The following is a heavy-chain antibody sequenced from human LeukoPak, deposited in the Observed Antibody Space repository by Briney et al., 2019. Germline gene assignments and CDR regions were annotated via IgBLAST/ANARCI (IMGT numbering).Heavy chain of an antibody. CDR3: ARVDTVMAYYFDL. V-gene: IGHV3-53*04. D-gene: IGHD5-18*01. J-gene: IGHJ4*02. CDR1: GFTVSTNC. Sequence: QPGGSLRLSCAASGFTVSTNCMTWVRQAPGKGLEWVSTIYSGGTTYYADSVMGRFTISRHNSRNTLYLQMNSPRAEDTAVYYCARVDTVMAYYFDLWGQGTLVTVSS. CDR2: IYSGGTT.